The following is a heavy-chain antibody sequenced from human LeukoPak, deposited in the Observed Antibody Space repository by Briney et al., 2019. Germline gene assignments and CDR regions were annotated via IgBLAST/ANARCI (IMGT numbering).Heavy chain of an antibody. CDR3: ARDRGVVGDPGSFDP. CDR1: GGSISSGSYY. CDR2: IYTSGST. D-gene: IGHD1-26*01. Sequence: SQTLSLTCTVSGGSISSGSYYWSWIRHPAGKGLEWIGRIYTSGSTNYNPSLKSRVTISVDTSKNQFSLKLSSVTAADTAVYYCARDRGVVGDPGSFDPWGQGTLVTVSS. J-gene: IGHJ5*02. V-gene: IGHV4-61*02.